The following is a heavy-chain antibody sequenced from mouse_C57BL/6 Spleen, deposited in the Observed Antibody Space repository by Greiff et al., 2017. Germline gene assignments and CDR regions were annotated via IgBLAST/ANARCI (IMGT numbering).Heavy chain of an antibody. CDR2: IDPSASET. CDR3: ARSLYGYYPFDV. J-gene: IGHJ1*03. V-gene: IGHV1-52*01. CDR1: GYTFTSYW. Sequence: QVQLQQPGAELVRPGSSVKLSCKASGYTFTSYWMHWVKQRPVQGLEWIGQIDPSASETHYNQKFKDKATLTVDKSSSTAYMQLSSLTSEDSAVYYCARSLYGYYPFDVWGTGTTVTVSS. D-gene: IGHD2-3*01.